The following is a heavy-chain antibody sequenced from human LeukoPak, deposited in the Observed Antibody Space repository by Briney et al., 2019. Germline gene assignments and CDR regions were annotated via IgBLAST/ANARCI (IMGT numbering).Heavy chain of an antibody. CDR1: GYSFTSYW. CDR2: VYPGDSDT. D-gene: IGHD5-18*01. V-gene: IGHV5-51*01. CDR3: ARRRDTSMMNPLFHPFDY. Sequence: GESLKISCKGSGYSFTSYWIAWVRQMPGKGLEWMGIVYPGDSDTRYSPSFQGQVTISADKSISTAYLQWSSLQASDTAMYYCARRRDTSMMNPLFHPFDYWGQXTLVTVSS. J-gene: IGHJ4*02.